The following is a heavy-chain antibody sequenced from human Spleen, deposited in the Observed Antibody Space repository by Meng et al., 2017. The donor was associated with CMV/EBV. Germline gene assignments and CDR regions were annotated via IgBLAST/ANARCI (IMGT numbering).Heavy chain of an antibody. J-gene: IGHJ6*02. Sequence: SETLSLTCAVYGGSASGHYWSWSRQPPEKGLEWIGEINHSGNNNYNASLKSRVTISVDTSKNQLSLKLSSVTAADTAVYYCARGPRKDYSNHLYYDYNGMDVWGQGTTVTVSS. V-gene: IGHV4-34*01. D-gene: IGHD4-11*01. CDR1: GGSASGHY. CDR2: INHSGNN. CDR3: ARGPRKDYSNHLYYDYNGMDV.